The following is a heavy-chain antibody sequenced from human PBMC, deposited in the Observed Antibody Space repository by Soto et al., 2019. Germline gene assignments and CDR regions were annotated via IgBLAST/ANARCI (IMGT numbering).Heavy chain of an antibody. J-gene: IGHJ6*02. V-gene: IGHV3-33*01. D-gene: IGHD6-13*01. CDR3: ARVLGIAKTDYDDYGMDV. Sequence: QVQLVESGGGVVQPGRSLRLSCAASGFTFCSYGMHWVRQAPGKGLEWVVVVWYEGSNKYYADSVKGRFTISRDNSKNKLYLQMNSLRAEGTAVYYCARVLGIAKTDYDDYGMDVWGQGTTVTFSS. CDR1: GFTFCSYG. CDR2: VWYEGSNK.